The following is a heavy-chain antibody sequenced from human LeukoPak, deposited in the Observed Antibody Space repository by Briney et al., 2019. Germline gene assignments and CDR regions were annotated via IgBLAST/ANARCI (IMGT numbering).Heavy chain of an antibody. Sequence: GGSLRLSCAASGFNFNRLGMHWVRQAPGKGLEWVAHIRNDGSIQAYAASVKGRFTISRDNFKNTLYLQMIGLRDEDTALYYCVKEETGTFPGAYWGQGTLVTVSS. CDR1: GFNFNRLG. CDR2: IRNDGSIQ. CDR3: VKEETGTFPGAY. D-gene: IGHD1/OR15-1a*01. V-gene: IGHV3-30*02. J-gene: IGHJ4*02.